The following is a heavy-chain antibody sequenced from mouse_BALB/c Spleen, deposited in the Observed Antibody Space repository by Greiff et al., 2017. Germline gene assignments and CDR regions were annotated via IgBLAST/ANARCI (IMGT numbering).Heavy chain of an antibody. CDR2: IDPANGNT. V-gene: IGHV14-3*02. CDR1: GFNIKDTY. D-gene: IGHD2-1*01. CDR3: APYGNYEGFAY. Sequence: EVQLQQSGAELVKPGASVKLSCTASGFNIKDTYMHWVKQRPEQGLEWIGRIDPANGNTKYDPKFQGKATITADTSSNTAYLQLSSLTSEDTAVYYCAPYGNYEGFAYWGQGTLVTVSA. J-gene: IGHJ3*01.